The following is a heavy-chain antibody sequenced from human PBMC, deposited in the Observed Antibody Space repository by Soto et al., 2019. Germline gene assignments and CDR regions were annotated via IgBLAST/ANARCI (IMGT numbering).Heavy chain of an antibody. D-gene: IGHD1-1*01. CDR3: SSSLYGMDV. V-gene: IGHV4-30-4*01. Sequence: SETLSLTCSVSGGSISSGYYYWSWIRQPPGKGLEWIGNIYYSGNTYYNPSLKSRLIISIDTSKNQFSLKVGSVTAADTAVYCASSSLYGMDVWGQGTTVTVSS. CDR1: GGSISSGYYY. J-gene: IGHJ6*02. CDR2: IYYSGNT.